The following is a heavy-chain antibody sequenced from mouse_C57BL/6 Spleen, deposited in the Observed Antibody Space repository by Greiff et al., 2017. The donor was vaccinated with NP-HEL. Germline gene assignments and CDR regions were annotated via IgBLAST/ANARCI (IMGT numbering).Heavy chain of an antibody. CDR3: ARTDWTAQADY. CDR1: GYAFSSSW. J-gene: IGHJ2*01. Sequence: QVQLQQSGPELVKPGASVKISCKASGYAFSSSWMTWVKQRPGKGLEWIGRIYPGDGDTNYNGKFKGKATLTADKSSSTAYMQLSSLTSEDSAVYFCARTDWTAQADYWGQGTTLTVSS. D-gene: IGHD3-2*02. V-gene: IGHV1-82*01. CDR2: IYPGDGDT.